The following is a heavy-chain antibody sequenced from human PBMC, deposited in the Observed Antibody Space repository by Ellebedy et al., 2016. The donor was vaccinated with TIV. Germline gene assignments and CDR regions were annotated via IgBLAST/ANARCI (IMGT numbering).Heavy chain of an antibody. CDR1: GFAVSSNY. CDR3: ARAGEYCDFPQNCYAMDV. Sequence: PGGSLRLSCAASGFAVSSNYMTRVRQAPGRGLEWVSLIYSDGNTNYADSVRGRFTISRDSSKNTLDLQMNSLRAEDTAVYYCARAGEYCDFPQNCYAMDVWGQGTTVTVS. J-gene: IGHJ6*02. D-gene: IGHD2/OR15-2a*01. CDR2: IYSDGNT. V-gene: IGHV3-53*01.